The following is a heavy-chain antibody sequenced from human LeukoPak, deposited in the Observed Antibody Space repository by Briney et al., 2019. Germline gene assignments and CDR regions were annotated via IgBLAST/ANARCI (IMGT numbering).Heavy chain of an antibody. D-gene: IGHD3-22*01. CDR3: AKDWWMSGTMIVVARRSYNYYMDV. CDR2: ISSSSSYI. J-gene: IGHJ6*03. V-gene: IGHV3-21*01. CDR1: GFTFSSYS. Sequence: GGSLRLSCAASGFTFSSYSMNWVRQAPGKGLEWVSSISSSSSYIYYADSVKGRFTISRDNAKNSLYLQMNSLRAEDTAVYYCAKDWWMSGTMIVVARRSYNYYMDVWGKGTTVTISS.